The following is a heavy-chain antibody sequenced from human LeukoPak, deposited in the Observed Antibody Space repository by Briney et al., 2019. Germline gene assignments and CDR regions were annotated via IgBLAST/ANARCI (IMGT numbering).Heavy chain of an antibody. CDR2: IYYSGSA. V-gene: IGHV4-59*01. CDR1: GDSISDYY. CDR3: ARTYDSSGYSASHV. D-gene: IGHD3-22*01. J-gene: IGHJ3*01. Sequence: PSETLSLTCTVSGDSISDYYWTWIRQPPGKGLEWIGYIYYSGSAYYNPSLKSRVTISVDTSKSQFSLKLSSVTAADTAVYYCARTYDSSGYSASHVWGQGTMVTVSS.